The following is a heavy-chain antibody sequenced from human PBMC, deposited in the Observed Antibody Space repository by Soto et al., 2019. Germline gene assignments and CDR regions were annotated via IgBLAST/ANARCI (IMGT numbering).Heavy chain of an antibody. CDR3: ARGGGVVVAATRNYYMDV. CDR1: DLPFISNW. J-gene: IGHJ6*03. V-gene: IGHV3-7*01. Sequence: EVQLVESGGGLVQPGGSLRLSGEAPDLPFISNWMSWFPQVQGRGRGWGATIKQVGSEKYYVDSVKGRFTISRDNAKNSLYLQMNSLRAEDTAVYYCARGGGVVVAATRNYYMDVWGKGTTVTVSS. CDR2: IKQVGSEK. D-gene: IGHD2-15*01.